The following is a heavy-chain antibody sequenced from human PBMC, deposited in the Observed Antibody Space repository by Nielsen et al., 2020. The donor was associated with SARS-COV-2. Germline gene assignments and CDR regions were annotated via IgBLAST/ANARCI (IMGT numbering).Heavy chain of an antibody. Sequence: SETLSLTCAVSGGSVSSNDWWPWVRQSPGKGHEWIGEVSHSGSIYYNPSLRSLVTLSMDKSKRQFSLRMTSVSAEDTAVYFCARGDLVVVPSPILGLGPFFYYFYLDVWGKGATVIVSS. CDR2: VSHSGSI. J-gene: IGHJ6*03. D-gene: IGHD2-2*01. V-gene: IGHV4-4*02. CDR3: ARGDLVVVPSPILGLGPFFYYFYLDV. CDR1: GGSVSSNDW.